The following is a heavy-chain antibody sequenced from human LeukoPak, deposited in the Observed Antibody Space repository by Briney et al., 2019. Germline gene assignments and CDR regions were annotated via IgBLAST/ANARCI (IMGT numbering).Heavy chain of an antibody. CDR3: ARLIYSGDDRNYFDY. J-gene: IGHJ4*02. CDR2: IDPSDSYT. CDR1: GYSFTSQW. V-gene: IGHV5-10-1*01. D-gene: IGHD5-12*01. Sequence: GESLQISCQGSGYSFTSQWISWVRQMPGKGLEWMGRIDPSDSYTNFSPSFQGHVTISADKSISTAYLQWSSLKASDTAMYYCARLIYSGDDRNYFDYWGQGTLVTVSS.